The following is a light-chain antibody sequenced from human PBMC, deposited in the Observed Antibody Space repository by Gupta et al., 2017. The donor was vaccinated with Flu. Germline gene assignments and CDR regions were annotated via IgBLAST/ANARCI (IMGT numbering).Light chain of an antibody. J-gene: IGKJ4*01. CDR3: HQRANWPLT. CDR2: DAS. V-gene: IGKV3-11*01. CDR1: QSVSSS. Sequence: EIVLTQSPATLSLSPGERATLSCRASQSVSSSLAWYQQNPGQAPRLLIYDASNRATGISARFSGSGSGTDFTLTISSVEPEDFALYYCHQRANWPLTFGGGTRVEIK.